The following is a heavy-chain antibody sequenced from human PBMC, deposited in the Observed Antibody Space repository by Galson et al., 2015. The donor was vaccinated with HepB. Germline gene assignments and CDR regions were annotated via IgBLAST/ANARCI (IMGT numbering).Heavy chain of an antibody. CDR3: VREDYSSSSMDFDL. CDR1: GFMFKTYG. Sequence: SLRLSCAASGFMFKTYGMHWVRQAPGKGLEWVAVISFDGSKGNYGDSVKGRFSISRENSINTLYLQMSSLRAEDTAVYYCVREDYSSSSMDFDLWGQGTLVIVSS. D-gene: IGHD6-6*01. V-gene: IGHV3-30*03. J-gene: IGHJ4*02. CDR2: ISFDGSKG.